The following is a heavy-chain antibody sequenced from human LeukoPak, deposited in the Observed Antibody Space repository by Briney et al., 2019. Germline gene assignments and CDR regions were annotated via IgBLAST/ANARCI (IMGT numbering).Heavy chain of an antibody. CDR3: ARTTSFDY. Sequence: GGSLSLSCAASGFTFTRYEMNWVRQAPGKGLEWVSYITISGSTIYYADSVKGRFTISRDNAKNSLYLQMNSLRAEDTAVYYCARTTSFDYWGQGTLVTVSS. V-gene: IGHV3-48*03. J-gene: IGHJ4*02. CDR2: ITISGSTI. CDR1: GFTFTRYE. D-gene: IGHD1-1*01.